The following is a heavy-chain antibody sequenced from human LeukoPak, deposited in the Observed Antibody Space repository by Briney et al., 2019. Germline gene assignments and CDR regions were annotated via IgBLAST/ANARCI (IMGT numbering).Heavy chain of an antibody. V-gene: IGHV1-8*01. CDR2: MNPNSGNT. Sequence: GASVKVSCKASGYTFTSYDINWVRQATGQGLEWMGWMNPNSGNTGYAQKFQGRVTMTRNTSISTAYMELSSLRSDDTAVYYCARVPPTVTTVFYYYYGMDVWGQGTTVTVSS. D-gene: IGHD4-17*01. CDR1: GYTFTSYD. J-gene: IGHJ6*02. CDR3: ARVPPTVTTVFYYYYGMDV.